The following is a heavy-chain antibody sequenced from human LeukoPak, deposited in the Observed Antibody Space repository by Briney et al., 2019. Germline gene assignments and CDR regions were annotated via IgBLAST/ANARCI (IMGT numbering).Heavy chain of an antibody. CDR2: IYYSGST. CDR1: GGSISSSSYY. J-gene: IGHJ4*02. Sequence: SETLSLTCTVSGGSISSSSYYWGWIRQAPGKGLEWIGSIYYSGSTYYNPSLKSRVTISVDTSKNQFSLKLSSVTAADTAVYYCARHPEGGTVTLLNYYDSSGYESWGQGTLVTVSS. CDR3: ARHPEGGTVTLLNYYDSSGYES. V-gene: IGHV4-39*01. D-gene: IGHD3-22*01.